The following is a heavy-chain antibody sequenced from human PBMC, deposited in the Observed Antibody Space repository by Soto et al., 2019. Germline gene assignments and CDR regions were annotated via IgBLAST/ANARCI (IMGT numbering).Heavy chain of an antibody. CDR1: GFTFDDYA. J-gene: IGHJ4*02. V-gene: IGHV3-9*01. CDR2: ISWNSAYI. CDR3: AKGVTDGDYYDRSGLLSAFDY. D-gene: IGHD3-22*01. Sequence: EVQLVESGGGLVQPGRSLRLSCAASGFTFDDYAMHWVRQVPGEGLEWVSGISWNSAYIGHAHSVKGRFTISRDNAKNSLYLQMDSLRVEDTAFYYCAKGVTDGDYYDRSGLLSAFDYWGQGAPVTVSS.